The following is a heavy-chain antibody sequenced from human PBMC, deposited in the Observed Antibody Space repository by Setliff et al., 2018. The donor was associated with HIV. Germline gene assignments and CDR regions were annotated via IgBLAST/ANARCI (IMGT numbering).Heavy chain of an antibody. CDR3: AREQYHFVVDYYYYYGMDV. J-gene: IGHJ6*02. Sequence: PSETLSLTCTVSGGSISSDTYHYSWIRQPAGKGLEWIGQTYSSGSTKCNPSLKSRVTISVDTSKNQFSLTLSSVTDADTAMYYCAREQYHFVVDYYYYYGMDVWGQGNTVTVSS. V-gene: IGHV4-61*09. CDR1: GGSISSDTYH. D-gene: IGHD2-15*01. CDR2: TYSSGST.